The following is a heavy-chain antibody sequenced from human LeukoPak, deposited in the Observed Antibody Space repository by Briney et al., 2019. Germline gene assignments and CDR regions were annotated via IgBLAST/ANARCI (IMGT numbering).Heavy chain of an antibody. CDR3: ARDGAVVVAATAYYYYYMDV. J-gene: IGHJ6*03. CDR1: GFTFSSYS. D-gene: IGHD2-15*01. V-gene: IGHV3-48*02. Sequence: GGSLRLSCAASGFTFSSYSMNWVRQAPGKGLEWVSYISSSSSTIYYADSVKGRFTISRDNAKNSLYLQMNSLRDEDTAVYYCARDGAVVVAATAYYYYYMDVWGKGITVTVSS. CDR2: ISSSSSTI.